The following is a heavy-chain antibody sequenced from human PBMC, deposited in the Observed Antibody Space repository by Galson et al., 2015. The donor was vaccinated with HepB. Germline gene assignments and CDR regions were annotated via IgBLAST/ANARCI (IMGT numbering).Heavy chain of an antibody. V-gene: IGHV3-23*01. D-gene: IGHD3-3*01. CDR2: INGSGITT. Sequence: SLRLSCAASGFTFSTYAMSWVRQAPGKGLEWVSTINGSGITTYYADSVKGRFTISRDNSKNTLYLQMTSLRVEDTAVYHCAKDPAVSYHDFWTENYFPGEFDYWGRGTLVTVSS. CDR1: GFTFSTYA. CDR3: AKDPAVSYHDFWTENYFPGEFDY. J-gene: IGHJ4*02.